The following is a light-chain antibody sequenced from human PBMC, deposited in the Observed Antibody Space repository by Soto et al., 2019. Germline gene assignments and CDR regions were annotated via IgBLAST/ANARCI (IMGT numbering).Light chain of an antibody. CDR1: QSVNNY. V-gene: IGKV3-11*01. CDR3: QQYNSYSRS. CDR2: NAS. Sequence: IVLTQSPDTLSLSPGERATLSCRASQSVNNYVAWYQHRPGQAPRLLIYNASNRATAIPARFSGSGSGTDFTLTISSLEPEDFAVYYCQQYNSYSRSFGGGTKVEIK. J-gene: IGKJ4*01.